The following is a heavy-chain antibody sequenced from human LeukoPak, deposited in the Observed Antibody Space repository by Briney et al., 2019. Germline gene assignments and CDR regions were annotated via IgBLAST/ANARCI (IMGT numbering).Heavy chain of an antibody. CDR2: IYSGDSDI. CDR1: GYSFASYW. D-gene: IGHD6-6*01. CDR3: ARWYSSSSFPYFDY. Sequence: GESLKISFKASGYSFASYWIGWVRPMPGKGLEWMGIIYSGDSDIRYSPSFQGQVTISADKSISTAYLQWSSLKASDTAMYYCARWYSSSSFPYFDYWGQGTLVTVSS. J-gene: IGHJ4*02. V-gene: IGHV5-51*01.